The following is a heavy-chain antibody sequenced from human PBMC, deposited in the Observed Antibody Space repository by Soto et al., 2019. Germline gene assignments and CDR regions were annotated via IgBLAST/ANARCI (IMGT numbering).Heavy chain of an antibody. Sequence: SETLSLTCAVSGGSISSGGYSWSWIRQPPGEGLEWIGYIYHSGSTYYNPSLKSRVTISVDRSKNQFSLKLSSVTAADTAVYYCASTDYSDSSGYSYWGQGTLVTVSS. J-gene: IGHJ4*02. CDR3: ASTDYSDSSGYSY. CDR2: IYHSGST. V-gene: IGHV4-30-2*01. D-gene: IGHD3-22*01. CDR1: GGSISSGGYS.